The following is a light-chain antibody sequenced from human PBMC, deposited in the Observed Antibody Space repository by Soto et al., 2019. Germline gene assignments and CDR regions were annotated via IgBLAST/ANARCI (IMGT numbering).Light chain of an antibody. CDR1: SSNIGAGYD. J-gene: IGLJ7*01. CDR2: GNS. CDR3: QSYDSSLSGDV. V-gene: IGLV1-40*01. Sequence: QLVLTQPPSVSGAPGQRVTISCTGSSSNIGAGYDVHWYQQLPGTAPKLLIYGNSNRPSGVPDRFSGSKSGTSASLAITGLQAEDEADYYCQSYDSSLSGDVFGGGTQLTVL.